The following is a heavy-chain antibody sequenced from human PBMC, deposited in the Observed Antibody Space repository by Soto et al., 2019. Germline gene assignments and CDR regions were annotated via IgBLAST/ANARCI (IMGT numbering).Heavy chain of an antibody. Sequence: QVQLVESGGGVVQPGRSLRLSCAASGFTFSSYGMHWVRQAPGKGLEWVAVISYDGSNKYYADSVKGRFTISRDNSKNTLYLQMNSLRAEDTAVYYCAKFCSGGSCYYYYGMDVWGQGTTVTVSS. D-gene: IGHD2-15*01. CDR2: ISYDGSNK. CDR1: GFTFSSYG. J-gene: IGHJ6*02. CDR3: AKFCSGGSCYYYYGMDV. V-gene: IGHV3-30*18.